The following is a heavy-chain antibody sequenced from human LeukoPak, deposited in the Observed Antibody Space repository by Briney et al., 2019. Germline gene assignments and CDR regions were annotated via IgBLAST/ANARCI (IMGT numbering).Heavy chain of an antibody. V-gene: IGHV4-39*01. Sequence: SETLSLTCTVSGGSISSSSYYWGWIRLPPGKGLEWIGSIYYSGSTYYNPSLKSRVTISVDTSKNQFSLKLSSVTAADTAVYYCARTTIHYYMDVWGKGTTVTVSS. CDR1: GGSISSSSYY. D-gene: IGHD5-24*01. J-gene: IGHJ6*03. CDR3: ARTTIHYYMDV. CDR2: IYYSGST.